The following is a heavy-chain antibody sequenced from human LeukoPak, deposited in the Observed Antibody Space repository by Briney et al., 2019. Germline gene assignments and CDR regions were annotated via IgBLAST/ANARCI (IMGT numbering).Heavy chain of an antibody. J-gene: IGHJ6*02. CDR2: MNPNSGNT. Sequence: GASVKVSCKASGYTFTSYDINWVRQATGQGLEWMGWMNPNSGNTGYAQEFQGRVTMTRNTSISTAYMELSSLRSEDTAVYYCASGGARYYGMDVWGQGTTVTVSS. V-gene: IGHV1-8*01. D-gene: IGHD1-26*01. CDR3: ASGGARYYGMDV. CDR1: GYTFTSYD.